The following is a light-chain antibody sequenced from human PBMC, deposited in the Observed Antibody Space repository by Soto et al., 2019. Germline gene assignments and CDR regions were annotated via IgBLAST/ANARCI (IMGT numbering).Light chain of an antibody. Sequence: QSVLTQPPSASGTPGQRVTVSCSGSSSNIGSNTVNWYQQLPGTAPKLLIYSDNQRPSGVPDRFAGSKSGTSASLAISVLQSEDEAVYYCAAWDDGLTGSWVFGGGTQLTVL. CDR2: SDN. CDR1: SSNIGSNT. V-gene: IGLV1-44*01. J-gene: IGLJ3*02. CDR3: AAWDDGLTGSWV.